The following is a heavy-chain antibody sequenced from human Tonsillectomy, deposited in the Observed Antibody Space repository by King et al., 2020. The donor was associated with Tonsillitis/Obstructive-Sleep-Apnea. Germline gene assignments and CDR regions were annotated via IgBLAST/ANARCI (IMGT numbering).Heavy chain of an antibody. V-gene: IGHV6-1*01. Sequence: VQLQQSGPGLVKPSQTLSLTCAISGDSVSSNSAAWNWIRQSPSRGLEWLGRTYYRSKWYNDYALSVTSRITINPDTSNNQFSLHLNSVTPEDTAVYYWARDGLLTGTRGYFDDWGQGTLVTVSS. CDR3: ARDGLLTGTRGYFDD. CDR1: GDSVSSNSAA. D-gene: IGHD1-20*01. J-gene: IGHJ4*02. CDR2: TYYRSKWYN.